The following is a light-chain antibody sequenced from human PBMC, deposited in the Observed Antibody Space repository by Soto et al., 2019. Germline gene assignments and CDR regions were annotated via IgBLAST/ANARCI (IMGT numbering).Light chain of an antibody. CDR2: GGS. Sequence: QSALTQPASVSGSPGQSITISCIGTNSDVGGHTLVSWYQQHPGKAPRPLIYGGSERPSGVSERFSGSKSGNTASLTISGLEPEDEADYYCCAYAGGRTYIFGTGTKVTVL. J-gene: IGLJ1*01. CDR1: NSDVGGHTL. CDR3: CAYAGGRTYI. V-gene: IGLV2-23*01.